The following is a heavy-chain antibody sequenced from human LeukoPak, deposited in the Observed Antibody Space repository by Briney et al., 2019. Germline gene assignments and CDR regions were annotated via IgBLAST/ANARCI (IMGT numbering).Heavy chain of an antibody. D-gene: IGHD6-13*01. CDR3: AKFEASESSSSWVDY. V-gene: IGHV3-23*01. J-gene: IGHJ4*02. CDR2: ISGSGGST. Sequence: PGGSLRLSCPASGFTFSNYVMSWVRQAPGKGLEWVSAISGSGGSTYYADSVKGRFTLTRENSKNTLYLQMKSLRAEDTAVYYCAKFEASESSSSWVDYWGQGTLVTVSS. CDR1: GFTFSNYV.